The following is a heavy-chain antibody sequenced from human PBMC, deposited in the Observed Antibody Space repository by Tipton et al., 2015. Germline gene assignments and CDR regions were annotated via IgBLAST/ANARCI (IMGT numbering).Heavy chain of an antibody. CDR1: GGTFSTYG. V-gene: IGHV1-69*01. CDR2: IIPMLGTE. D-gene: IGHD3-10*01. CDR3: ATEGGPKGRITMLRGNPRGGWFDS. Sequence: QSGAEVKKPGSSVRVSCKAGGGTFSTYGIAWVRQAPGQGLEWMGGIIPMLGTENYAQKFQGRVTITADESTSTVYMELSTLRSDDTAVYYCATEGGPKGRITMLRGNPRGGWFDSWGQGILVTVSS. J-gene: IGHJ5*01.